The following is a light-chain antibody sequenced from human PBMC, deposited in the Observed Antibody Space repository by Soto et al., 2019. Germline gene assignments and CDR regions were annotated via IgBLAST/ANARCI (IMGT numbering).Light chain of an antibody. CDR1: SSDVSVYNY. J-gene: IGLJ2*01. CDR2: DVS. CDR3: SSYTSSNTPVI. Sequence: QSALTQPASVSGSPGQSITISCTGTSSDVSVYNYVSWYQQHPGKAPKLMIYDVSYRPSGVSERFSGSKSGNTASLTISGLQAEDEAEYHCSSYTSSNTPVIFGGGTKL. V-gene: IGLV2-14*03.